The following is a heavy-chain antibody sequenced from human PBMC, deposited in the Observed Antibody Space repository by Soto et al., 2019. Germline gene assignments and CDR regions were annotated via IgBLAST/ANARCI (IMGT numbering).Heavy chain of an antibody. CDR3: ARLTRSDIVVVTATVTEDFDY. CDR2: IYYSGST. V-gene: IGHV4-39*01. D-gene: IGHD2-21*02. CDR1: GGSISSSSYY. Sequence: SETLSLTCTVSGGSISSSSYYWGWIRQPPGKGLEWIGSIYYSGSTYYNPSLKSRVTISVDTSKNQFSLKLSSVTAADTAVYYCARLTRSDIVVVTATVTEDFDYWGRGTLVTVSS. J-gene: IGHJ4*02.